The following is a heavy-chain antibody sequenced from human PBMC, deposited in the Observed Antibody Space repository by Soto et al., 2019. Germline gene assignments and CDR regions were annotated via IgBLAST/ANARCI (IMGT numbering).Heavy chain of an antibody. V-gene: IGHV4-59*08. Sequence: SETLSLTCTVSGGTISSWYWSWIRQPPGKGLEWIGYIYYSGSTNCNPSLKSRVTISVDTSKNQFSLKLSSVTAADPAPYYFFDYWGQGTLVTVSS. CDR3: FDY. CDR2: IYYSGST. CDR1: GGTISSWY. J-gene: IGHJ4*02.